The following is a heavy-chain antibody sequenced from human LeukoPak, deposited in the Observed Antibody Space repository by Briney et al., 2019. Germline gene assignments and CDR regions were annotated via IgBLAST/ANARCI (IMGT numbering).Heavy chain of an antibody. Sequence: ASVKVSCKASGGTFSSYAISWVRQAPGQGLEWMGRIIPIFGTANYAQKFQGRVTITTDESTSTAYMELSSLRSEDTAVYYCARDREISGYSYVPGSDWGQGTLVTVSS. D-gene: IGHD5-18*01. CDR2: IIPIFGTA. CDR1: GGTFSSYA. V-gene: IGHV1-69*05. J-gene: IGHJ4*02. CDR3: ARDREISGYSYVPGSD.